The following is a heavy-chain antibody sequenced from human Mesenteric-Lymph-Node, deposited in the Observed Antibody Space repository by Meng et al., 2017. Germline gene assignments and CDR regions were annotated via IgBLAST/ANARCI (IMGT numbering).Heavy chain of an antibody. V-gene: IGHV3-30*04. Sequence: GESLKISCAASGFTFSSYAIHWVRQAPGKGLEWVAVISYDGSNKYYADSVKGRFTISRDNSKNTLYLQMNSLRAEDTALYYCNFDFWGQGTLVTVSS. CDR2: ISYDGSNK. CDR3: NFDF. CDR1: GFTFSSYA. J-gene: IGHJ4*02.